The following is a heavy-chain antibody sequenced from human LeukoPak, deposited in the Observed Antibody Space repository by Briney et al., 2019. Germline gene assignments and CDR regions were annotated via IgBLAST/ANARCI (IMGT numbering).Heavy chain of an antibody. V-gene: IGHV3-7*01. Sequence: PGGSLRLSCAASGFTFSSYSMNWVRQAPGKGLEWVANIKQDGSEKYYVDSVKGRFTISRDNAKNSLYLQMNSLRAEDTAVYYCARVREVWFAPWGQGTLVTVSS. CDR2: IKQDGSEK. CDR3: ARVREVWFAP. J-gene: IGHJ5*02. CDR1: GFTFSSYS.